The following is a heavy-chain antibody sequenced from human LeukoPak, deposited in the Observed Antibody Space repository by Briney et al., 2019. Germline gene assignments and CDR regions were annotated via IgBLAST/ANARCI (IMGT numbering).Heavy chain of an antibody. D-gene: IGHD3-10*01. V-gene: IGHV1-18*01. J-gene: IGHJ4*02. CDR1: GYSFSSNA. Sequence: ASVKVSCKASGYSFSSNAISWLRQALGQGLEWMGWISAYNGNTHYAQKLQGRVTMTTDTSTSTAYMELRSLRSDDTAVYYCARELESSGSSFDSWGQGTLVTVSS. CDR3: ARELESSGSSFDS. CDR2: ISAYNGNT.